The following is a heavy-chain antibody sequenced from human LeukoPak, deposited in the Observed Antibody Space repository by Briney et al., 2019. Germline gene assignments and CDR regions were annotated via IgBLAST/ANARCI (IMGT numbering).Heavy chain of an antibody. J-gene: IGHJ5*02. Sequence: GGSLRLSCAASGSTFRSYWMSWVRQAPGKGLEWVANIKQDGTEENYVDSVKGRFTISRDNAKNSLYLQMSSLRDEDTAVYCCARVTPAWGSHGSWGQGTLVSVSS. CDR1: GSTFRSYW. CDR2: IKQDGTEE. D-gene: IGHD3-16*01. CDR3: ARVTPAWGSHGS. V-gene: IGHV3-7*01.